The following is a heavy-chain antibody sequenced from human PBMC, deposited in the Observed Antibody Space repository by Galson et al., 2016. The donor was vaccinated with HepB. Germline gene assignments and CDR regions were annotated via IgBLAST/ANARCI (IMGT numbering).Heavy chain of an antibody. Sequence: SLRLSCAASGFTFSNYAMHWVRQAPGMGLEWVALIWYDGSNKYYADSVKGRFTISRDNSKYTLYLQMNSLRAEDTAVYFCARPIRPYYYFVMDVWGQGTTVTVSS. CDR3: ARPIRPYYYFVMDV. J-gene: IGHJ6*02. CDR1: GFTFSNYA. CDR2: IWYDGSNK. V-gene: IGHV3-33*01.